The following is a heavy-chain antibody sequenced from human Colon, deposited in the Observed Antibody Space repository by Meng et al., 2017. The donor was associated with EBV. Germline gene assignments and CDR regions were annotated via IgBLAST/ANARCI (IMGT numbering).Heavy chain of an antibody. Sequence: QGQLREPGPGLVKPSGTLSLTCDVSVDSMSKNNWWTWVRQPPGKGLEWIGEIYHSGSINYIPSLRGRATISVDMSKKQFSLNLRSVTAADTAVYYCARTGVGLAFDYWGLGTLVTVSS. J-gene: IGHJ4*02. CDR1: VDSMSKNNW. V-gene: IGHV4-4*02. CDR3: ARTGVGLAFDY. D-gene: IGHD2-8*01. CDR2: IYHSGSI.